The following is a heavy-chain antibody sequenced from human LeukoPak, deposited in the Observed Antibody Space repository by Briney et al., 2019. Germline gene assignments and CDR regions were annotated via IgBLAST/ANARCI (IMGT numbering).Heavy chain of an antibody. D-gene: IGHD4/OR15-4a*01. V-gene: IGHV3-66*01. CDR3: ARASGAYPSDSDY. CDR1: GFTVSSNY. Sequence: GGSLRLSCAASGFTVSSNYMSWVRQAPGKGLEWVSIIYSGGSTYYADSVKGRFTISRDNSKNTLYLQMNSLRAEDTAVYYCARASGAYPSDSDYWGQGTLVTVSS. J-gene: IGHJ4*02. CDR2: IYSGGST.